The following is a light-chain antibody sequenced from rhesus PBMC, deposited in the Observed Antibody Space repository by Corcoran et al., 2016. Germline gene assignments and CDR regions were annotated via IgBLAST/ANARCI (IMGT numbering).Light chain of an antibody. Sequence: DIVMTQTPFSLPVTPGEPASISCRSSQSLLDSEDGNTYLAWYLQQPGQSPQLLIYEVSNRASGVPERFSGRGSDTDCTLKISRVDAEDVGVYYCMQALEFPLTFGPGTKRDIK. J-gene: IGKJ3*01. CDR2: EVS. V-gene: IGKV2-104*02. CDR3: MQALEFPLT. CDR1: QSLLDSEDGNTY.